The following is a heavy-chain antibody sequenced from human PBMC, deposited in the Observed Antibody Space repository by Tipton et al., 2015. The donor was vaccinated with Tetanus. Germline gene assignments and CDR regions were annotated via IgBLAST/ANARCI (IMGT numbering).Heavy chain of an antibody. CDR3: ARRMTTVTTFPDGPYYYYYGMDV. J-gene: IGHJ6*02. Sequence: TLSLTCTVSGGSISSSSYYWGWIRQPPGKGLEWIGSIYYSGSTYYNPSLKSRVTISVDTSKTQFSLKLTSVTAADTAVYYCARRMTTVTTFPDGPYYYYYGMDVWGQGTTVTVSS. V-gene: IGHV4-39*01. D-gene: IGHD4-17*01. CDR2: IYYSGST. CDR1: GGSISSSSYY.